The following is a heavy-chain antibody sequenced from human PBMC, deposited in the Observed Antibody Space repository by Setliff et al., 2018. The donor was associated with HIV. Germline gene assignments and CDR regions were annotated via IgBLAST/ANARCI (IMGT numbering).Heavy chain of an antibody. Sequence: SETLSLTCTVSGGSISTYFWSWVRQTPGKGLEWIGYIYYTGSTSYNPSFRSRVTISVDTSKNQFSLKLSSATAADTAVYYCARGDYNFWSGYYTGILWFDPWGQGTLVTVS. V-gene: IGHV4-59*01. CDR1: GGSISTYF. CDR3: ARGDYNFWSGYYTGILWFDP. J-gene: IGHJ5*02. CDR2: IYYTGST. D-gene: IGHD3-3*01.